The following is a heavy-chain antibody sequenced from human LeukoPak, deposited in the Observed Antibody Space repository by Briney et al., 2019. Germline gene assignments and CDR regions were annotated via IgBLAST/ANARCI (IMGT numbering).Heavy chain of an antibody. J-gene: IGHJ4*02. Sequence: GGSLRLSCAASRFTFSTYSMNWVRQAPGKGLEWVSSISSRSTYIYYADSVKGRFTISRDNAKNSLYLQMNNLRAEDTAVYYCARGDILTGYLDYWGQGTLVTVSS. CDR2: ISSRSTYI. CDR1: RFTFSTYS. CDR3: ARGDILTGYLDY. D-gene: IGHD3-9*01. V-gene: IGHV3-21*01.